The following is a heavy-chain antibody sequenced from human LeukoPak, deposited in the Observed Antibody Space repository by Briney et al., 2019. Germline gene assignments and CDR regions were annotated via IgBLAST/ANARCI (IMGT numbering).Heavy chain of an antibody. J-gene: IGHJ4*02. D-gene: IGHD5-24*01. CDR3: AREKMATIDY. CDR2: IYYSGST. CDR1: GGSISSYY. Sequence: SETLSLTCTVSGGSISSYYWSWIRQPPGKGLEWIGYIYYSGSTNYNPSLKSRVTISADTSKNQFSLKLSSVTAADTAVYYCAREKMATIDYWGQGTLVTVSS. V-gene: IGHV4-59*01.